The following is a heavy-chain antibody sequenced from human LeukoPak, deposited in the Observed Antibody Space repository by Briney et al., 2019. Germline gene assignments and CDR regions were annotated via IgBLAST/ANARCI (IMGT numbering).Heavy chain of an antibody. Sequence: SYXWGWIRQPPGEGLEWIGYIYYSGSTNYNPSLKSRVTISVDTSKNQFSLKLSSVTAADTAVYYCARHLVSKSRHNYFDYWGQGTLVTVSS. CDR3: ARHLVSKSRHNYFDY. V-gene: IGHV4-61*07. J-gene: IGHJ4*02. D-gene: IGHD3-9*01. CDR2: IYYSGST. CDR1: SYX.